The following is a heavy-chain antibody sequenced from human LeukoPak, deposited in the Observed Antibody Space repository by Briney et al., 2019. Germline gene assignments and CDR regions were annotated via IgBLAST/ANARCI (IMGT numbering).Heavy chain of an antibody. D-gene: IGHD3-22*01. CDR3: AKDLLAAYYYDSSGYWGNAFDI. J-gene: IGHJ3*02. CDR1: GFTFSSYG. CDR2: ISGSGGST. Sequence: GGSLRLSCAASGFTFSSYGMSCVRQAPGKGLEWVSAISGSGGSTYYADSVKGRFTISRDNSKNTLYLQMNSLRAEDTAVYYCAKDLLAAYYYDSSGYWGNAFDIWGQGTMVTVSS. V-gene: IGHV3-23*01.